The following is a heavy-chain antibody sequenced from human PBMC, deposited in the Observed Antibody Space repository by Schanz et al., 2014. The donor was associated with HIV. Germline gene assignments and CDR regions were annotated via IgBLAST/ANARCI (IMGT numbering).Heavy chain of an antibody. D-gene: IGHD3-10*01. CDR2: MFYRGTT. J-gene: IGHJ4*02. Sequence: QVQLQESGPGLVKPSQTLSLTCTVSGGSISNGGYYWSWIRQLPGEGLEWIGYMFYRGTTYFHPSLKSRVSMSVDTSKNQFSLMLTSVTAADTAIYYCASVPAGSGSNFDSWGQGTLVIVSS. CDR1: GGSISNGGYY. V-gene: IGHV4-31*03. CDR3: ASVPAGSGSNFDS.